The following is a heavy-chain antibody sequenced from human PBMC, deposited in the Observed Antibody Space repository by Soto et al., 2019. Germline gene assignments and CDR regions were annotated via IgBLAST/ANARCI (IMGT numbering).Heavy chain of an antibody. J-gene: IGHJ5*02. CDR1: GDSISSGNHY. CDR3: ARTDYGTAYLDP. D-gene: IGHD3-10*01. CDR2: IFYSGTA. V-gene: IGHV4-30-4*01. Sequence: SETLSLTXADSGDSISSGNHYWSWIRQPPGKGLEWIGYIFYSGTAYYNPSLKSRLTISVDTSKNQFSLKLSSVTAADTAVYYCARTDYGTAYLDPWGQGSLVTVSS.